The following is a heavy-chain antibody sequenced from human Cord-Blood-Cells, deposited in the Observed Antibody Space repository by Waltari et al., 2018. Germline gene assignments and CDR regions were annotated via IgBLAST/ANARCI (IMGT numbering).Heavy chain of an antibody. V-gene: IGHV1-2*02. CDR3: ARERDAFDI. CDR1: GYTFNGYY. J-gene: IGHJ3*02. Sequence: QVQLVQSGAEVKKPGASVKVSCKASGYTFNGYYMHWVRQAPGKGLEWMGWINPNSGGTNYAQKFQGRVTMTMDTSSSIAYMVLSRLRSNDTAVYYCARERDAFDIWGQGTMVTVSS. CDR2: INPNSGGT.